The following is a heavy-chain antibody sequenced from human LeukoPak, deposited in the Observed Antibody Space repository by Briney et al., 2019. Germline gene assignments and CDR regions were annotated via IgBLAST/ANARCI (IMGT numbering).Heavy chain of an antibody. CDR3: ARVARCTSCFDVDY. J-gene: IGHJ4*02. V-gene: IGHV4-59*08. CDR1: GDAIIDDS. Sequence: PSETLSLTCTVSGDAIIDDSWSWIRQPPGKGLEWIGYIYEGGSANYNPSLKSRVTISVDTSKNQFSLTLSSVTAADTAVYYCARVARCTSCFDVDYWGQGTLVTVSS. CDR2: IYEGGSA. D-gene: IGHD2-2*01.